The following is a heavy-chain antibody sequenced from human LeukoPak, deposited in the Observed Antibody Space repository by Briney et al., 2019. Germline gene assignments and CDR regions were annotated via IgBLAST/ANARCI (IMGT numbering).Heavy chain of an antibody. D-gene: IGHD3-22*01. J-gene: IGHJ5*02. V-gene: IGHV3-23*01. CDR2: ISGSGGST. CDR1: GFTFSSYA. Sequence: GGSLKLSCAASGFTFSSYAMSGVRQAPGKELEWVSAISGSGGSTYYADSVKGRFTISRDNSKNTLYLQMNSLRAEDTAVYYCAKEYYYDSSSPWGQGTLDTVSS. CDR3: AKEYYYDSSSP.